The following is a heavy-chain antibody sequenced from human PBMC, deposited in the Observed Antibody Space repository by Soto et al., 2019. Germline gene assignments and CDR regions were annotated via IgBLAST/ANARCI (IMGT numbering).Heavy chain of an antibody. V-gene: IGHV3-9*01. CDR1: GFTFDDYA. Sequence: GGSLRLSCAASGFTFDDYAMHWVRQAPGKGLEWVSGISWNSGSIGYADSVKGRFTISRDNAKNSLYLQMNSLRPEDTALYYCAKDNSPGSGWYQGFDYWGQGTLVTVSS. CDR3: AKDNSPGSGWYQGFDY. CDR2: ISWNSGSI. J-gene: IGHJ4*02. D-gene: IGHD6-19*01.